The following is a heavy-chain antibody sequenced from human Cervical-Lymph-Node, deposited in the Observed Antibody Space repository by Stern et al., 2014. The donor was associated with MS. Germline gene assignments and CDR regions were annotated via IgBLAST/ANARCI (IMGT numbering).Heavy chain of an antibody. CDR3: ATPSTVTVGGMDV. Sequence: QVQLVQSGAEVKKPGSSVKVSCKASGGTFSTQAINWVRQAPGQGLEWVGGIISIFGTPNYAQKVQDRVTITADESTSTAYMDLSSLRSEDTAVYYCATPSTVTVGGMDVWGQGTTVTVSS. D-gene: IGHD4-17*01. CDR2: IISIFGTP. CDR1: GGTFSTQA. J-gene: IGHJ6*02. V-gene: IGHV1-69*01.